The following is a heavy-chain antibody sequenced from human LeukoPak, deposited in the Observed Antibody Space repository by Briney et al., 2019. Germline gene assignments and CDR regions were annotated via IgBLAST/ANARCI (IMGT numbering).Heavy chain of an antibody. CDR1: GDSVSSNSAA. J-gene: IGHJ4*02. CDR3: AKAAEWIQLWTPFDY. V-gene: IGHV6-1*01. Sequence: SQTLSLTCAISGDSVSSNSAAWNWIRQSPSRGLEWLGRTYYRSKWYNDYAVSVKSRITINPDTSKNQFSLQLNSVTPEDTALYYCAKAAEWIQLWTPFDYWGQGTLVTVSS. D-gene: IGHD5-18*01. CDR2: TYYRSKWYN.